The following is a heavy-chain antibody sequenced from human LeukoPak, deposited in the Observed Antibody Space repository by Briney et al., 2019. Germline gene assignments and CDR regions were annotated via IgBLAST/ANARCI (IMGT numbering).Heavy chain of an antibody. J-gene: IGHJ4*02. V-gene: IGHV3-23*01. CDR1: GCTFSSHA. CDR3: AKDPYGTRYFDY. CDR2: LSGSGYNT. D-gene: IGHD2-2*01. Sequence: GGSLRLSCAASGCTFSSHALSWVRQAPGKGLELVSSLSGSGYNTYYADSVKGRFTISRDNSKNTVYLQMNSLRAEDTAVYYCAKDPYGTRYFDYWGQGTLVTVSS.